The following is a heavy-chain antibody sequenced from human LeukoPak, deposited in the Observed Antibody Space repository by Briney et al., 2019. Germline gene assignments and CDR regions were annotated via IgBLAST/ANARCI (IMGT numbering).Heavy chain of an antibody. D-gene: IGHD6-6*01. CDR3: ARVARKQLVRGLFDY. V-gene: IGHV4-30-4*08. CDR1: SGSINSGGYY. CDR2: IYYSGST. Sequence: PSETLSLTCSVSSGSINSGGYYWSWIRQPPGKGLEWIGYIYYSGSTYYNPSLKSRVTISVDTSKNQFSLKLSSVTAADTAVYYCARVARKQLVRGLFDYWGQGTLVTVSS. J-gene: IGHJ4*02.